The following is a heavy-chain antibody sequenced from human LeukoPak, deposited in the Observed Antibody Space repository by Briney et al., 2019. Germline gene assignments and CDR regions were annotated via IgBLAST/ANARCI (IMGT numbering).Heavy chain of an antibody. J-gene: IGHJ4*02. CDR2: IRYDETNK. CDR3: AKDRVSSSWYYLDY. Sequence: PGGSLRLSCAASGFTFSNYDIHWVRQAPGKGLEWVTFIRYDETNKYYADSVKGRFTISRDNSKNTLYLQINSLRAEDTAIYYCAKDRVSSSWYYLDYWGQGTLVSVSS. V-gene: IGHV3-30*02. D-gene: IGHD6-13*01. CDR1: GFTFSNYD.